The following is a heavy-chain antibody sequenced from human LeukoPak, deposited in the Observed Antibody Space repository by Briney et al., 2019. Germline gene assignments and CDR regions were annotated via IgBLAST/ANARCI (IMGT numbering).Heavy chain of an antibody. Sequence: PGGSLRLSCAASGFTFSSYAMHWVRQAPGKGLEWVAVISYDGSNKYYAGSVKGRSTISRDNYKNTLYLQMNSLRAEDTAVYYCARDQKSAVVVGAPGAYWGQGTLVTVSS. D-gene: IGHD2-15*01. J-gene: IGHJ4*02. CDR2: ISYDGSNK. CDR1: GFTFSSYA. CDR3: ARDQKSAVVVGAPGAY. V-gene: IGHV3-30*04.